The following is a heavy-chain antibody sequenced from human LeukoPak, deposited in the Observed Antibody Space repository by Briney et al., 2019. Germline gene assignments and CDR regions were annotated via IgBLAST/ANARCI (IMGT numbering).Heavy chain of an antibody. CDR1: GYTLTELS. CDR3: ARGGSYYDILTGYWYFDL. J-gene: IGHJ2*01. V-gene: IGHV1-24*01. D-gene: IGHD3-9*01. CDR2: FDPEDGET. Sequence: GASVKVSCKVSGYTLTELSMHWVRQAPGKGLEWMGGFDPEDGETIYAQKFQGRVTMTEDTSTDTAYMELSSLRSEDTAVYYCARGGSYYDILTGYWYFDLWGRGTLVTVSS.